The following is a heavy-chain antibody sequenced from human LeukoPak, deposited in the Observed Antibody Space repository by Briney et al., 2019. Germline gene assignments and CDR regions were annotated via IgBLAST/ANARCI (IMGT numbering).Heavy chain of an antibody. D-gene: IGHD6-19*01. V-gene: IGHV3-23*01. CDR1: GFTFTTYA. Sequence: GGSLRLSCAASGFTFTTYAMRWVRQAPGKGLERVSCIGNSGGDTVYADSVRGRFTVSRDTSRNTLFLEMNSLRAEDTAIYYCAKRGGESSGWGPFDYWGQGTLVTVSS. CDR3: AKRGGESSGWGPFDY. J-gene: IGHJ4*02. CDR2: IGNSGGDT.